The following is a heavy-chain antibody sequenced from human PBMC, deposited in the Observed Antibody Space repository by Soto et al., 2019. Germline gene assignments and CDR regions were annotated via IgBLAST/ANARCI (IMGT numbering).Heavy chain of an antibody. CDR2: ISGSGDRT. Sequence: PGGSLRLSCAASGFTFSNYCMSWVRQAPGKGPEWVSAISGSGDRTYYVDSVKGRFTISRDNSKNTLYLQMNSLRAEDTAVYYCAKDFIAAAKMAPFDYWGQGTLVTVS. CDR1: GFTFSNYC. CDR3: AKDFIAAAKMAPFDY. J-gene: IGHJ4*02. V-gene: IGHV3-23*01. D-gene: IGHD6-13*01.